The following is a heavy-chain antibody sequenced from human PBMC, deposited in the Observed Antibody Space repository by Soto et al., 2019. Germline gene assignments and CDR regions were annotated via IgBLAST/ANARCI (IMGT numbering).Heavy chain of an antibody. J-gene: IGHJ4*02. CDR3: ARGYSSSGVLDF. CDR1: GYIFTDYY. D-gene: IGHD3-10*01. Sequence: QVQLVQSGAEVKVPGASVKVSCKTSGYIFTDYYLHWLRQAPGQGLEWMGWINPSSGSAHSAQKFQGWVTMTRDRSMSTASMELTRLTSDDSAVYYCARGYSSSGVLDFCGQGTLVTVSS. CDR2: INPSSGSA. V-gene: IGHV1-2*04.